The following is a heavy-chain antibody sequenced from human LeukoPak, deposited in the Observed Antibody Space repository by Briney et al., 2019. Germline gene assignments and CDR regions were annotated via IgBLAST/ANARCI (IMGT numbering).Heavy chain of an antibody. CDR1: GYSFTSYW. J-gene: IGHJ4*02. D-gene: IGHD3-22*01. CDR2: IYPGDSDT. V-gene: IGHV5-51*01. Sequence: GESLKISCKGSGYSFTSYWIGWVRQMPGKGLEWMGIIYPGDSDTRYSPSFQGQVTISADKSISTAYLQWSSLKATDTAMYYCARRHDSSGYPDRAFDYWGQGTLVTVSS. CDR3: ARRHDSSGYPDRAFDY.